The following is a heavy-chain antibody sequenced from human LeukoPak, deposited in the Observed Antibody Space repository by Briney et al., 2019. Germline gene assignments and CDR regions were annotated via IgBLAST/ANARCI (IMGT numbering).Heavy chain of an antibody. CDR3: ATTMVRGAFLFDY. CDR2: INPNSGGT. V-gene: IGHV1-2*04. CDR1: GYTFTGYY. J-gene: IGHJ4*02. D-gene: IGHD3-10*01. Sequence: ASVKVSCKASGYTFTGYYMHWVRQAPGQGLEWMGWINPNSGGTNYAQKFQGWVTMTRDTSISTVYMELSRLRSDDTAVYYCATTMVRGAFLFDYWGQGTLVTVSS.